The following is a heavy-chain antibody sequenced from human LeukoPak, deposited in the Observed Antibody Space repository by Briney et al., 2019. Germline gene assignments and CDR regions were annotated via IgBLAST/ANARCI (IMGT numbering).Heavy chain of an antibody. CDR1: GYTFRRYD. D-gene: IGHD4-17*01. Sequence: ASVKVSCKASGYTFRRYDRNWVRQAAGQGLEWMGWMNPNSGNTGYAQKFQGRVTMTRNTSISTVYMKVSSLTSEDTAVYYCARAPTTVSNYRLDYWGQGTLVIVSS. J-gene: IGHJ4*02. V-gene: IGHV1-8*01. CDR2: MNPNSGNT. CDR3: ARAPTTVSNYRLDY.